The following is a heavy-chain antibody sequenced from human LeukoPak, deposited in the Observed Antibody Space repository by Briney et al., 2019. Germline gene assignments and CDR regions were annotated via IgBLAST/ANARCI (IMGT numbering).Heavy chain of an antibody. CDR2: ISGSGGST. CDR1: GSTFSSYA. V-gene: IGHV3-23*01. J-gene: IGHJ4*02. Sequence: GGSLRLSCAASGSTFSSYAMSWVRQAPGKGLEWVSAISGSGGSTYYADSVKGRFTISRDNSKNTLYLQMNSLRAEDTAVYYCAKVPYSSSWYYSDYWGQGTLVTVSS. D-gene: IGHD6-13*01. CDR3: AKVPYSSSWYYSDY.